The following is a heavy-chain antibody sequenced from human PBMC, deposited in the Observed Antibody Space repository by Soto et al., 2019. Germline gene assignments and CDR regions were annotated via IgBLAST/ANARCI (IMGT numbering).Heavy chain of an antibody. CDR3: AIGPRMWLAGGGY. CDR1: GWSFSGYY. D-gene: IGHD6-19*01. J-gene: IGHJ4*02. V-gene: IGHV4-34*01. Sequence: SEALSLNCAVYGWSFSGYYWSGIRQPPGKGLEWLGEINHSGITDYNPSLKSRITISIDTSKKQFSLKLNSVTAADTAVYYCAIGPRMWLAGGGYWGQGTQVTVSS. CDR2: INHSGIT.